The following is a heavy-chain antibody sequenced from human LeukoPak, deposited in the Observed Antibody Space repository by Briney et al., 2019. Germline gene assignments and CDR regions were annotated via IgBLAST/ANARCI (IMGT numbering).Heavy chain of an antibody. D-gene: IGHD3-22*01. CDR1: GASIRSGDHH. J-gene: IGHJ4*02. V-gene: IGHV4-30-4*01. CDR2: IYFSGSR. Sequence: SETLSLTCTVSGASIRSGDHHWSWLRQSAGKGLEWIGYIYFSGSRSSNPSLRSRLTISVDTSKNQFSLKLSSMTVADTAIYYCARGGGGYTLYSFDYWGEGALVTVSS. CDR3: ARGGGGYTLYSFDY.